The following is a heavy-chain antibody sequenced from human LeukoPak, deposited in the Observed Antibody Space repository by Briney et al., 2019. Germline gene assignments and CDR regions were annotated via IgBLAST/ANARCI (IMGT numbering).Heavy chain of an antibody. CDR1: GYTFTGYY. CDR3: ARDRCSSTSCYTFDGDY. J-gene: IGHJ4*02. CDR2: ISAYNGDT. V-gene: IGHV1-18*04. D-gene: IGHD2-2*02. Sequence: GASVKVSCKASGYTFTGYYMHWVRQAPGQGLEWMGWISAYNGDTNYAQKLQGRVTMTTDTSTSTAYMELRSLRSDDTAVYYCARDRCSSTSCYTFDGDYWGQGTLVTVSS.